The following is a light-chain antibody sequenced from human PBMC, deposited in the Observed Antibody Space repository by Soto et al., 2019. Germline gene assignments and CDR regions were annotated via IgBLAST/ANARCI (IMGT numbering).Light chain of an antibody. CDR2: AAS. CDR1: QGIRND. V-gene: IGKV1-6*01. CDR3: LQDYDFPLT. J-gene: IGKJ4*01. Sequence: AIQMTQSPSSLSTSVGDRVTISCRASQGIRNDLGWYQQKPGKAPKLLIYAASILQSGVPSRFSGSGSGTDFTLTISSLQPEDFATYYCLQDYDFPLTFGGGTKVQIK.